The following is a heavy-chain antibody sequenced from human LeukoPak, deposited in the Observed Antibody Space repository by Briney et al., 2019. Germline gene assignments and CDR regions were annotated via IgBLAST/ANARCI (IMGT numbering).Heavy chain of an antibody. Sequence: SVKVSCKASGGTFSSYAISWVRQAPGQGLEWMGGIIPIFGTANYAQKFQGRVTITADESTSTAYMELSSLRSEDTAVYYCAREGGRVNSSSWPKGFDYWGQGTLVTVSS. J-gene: IGHJ4*02. CDR2: IIPIFGTA. CDR3: AREGGRVNSSSWPKGFDY. D-gene: IGHD6-13*01. CDR1: GGTFSSYA. V-gene: IGHV1-69*01.